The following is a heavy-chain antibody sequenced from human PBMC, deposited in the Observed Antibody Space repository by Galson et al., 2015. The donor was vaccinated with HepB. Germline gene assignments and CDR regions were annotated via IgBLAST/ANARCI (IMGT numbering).Heavy chain of an antibody. CDR3: ARETPAIRYFDWLSHDAFDI. CDR2: ISSSSSYI. J-gene: IGHJ3*02. Sequence: SLRLSCAASGFTFSSYSMNWVRQAPGKGLEWVSSISSSSSYIYYADSVKGRFTISRDNAKNSLYLQMNSLRAEDTAVYYCARETPAIRYFDWLSHDAFDIWGQGTMVTVSS. V-gene: IGHV3-21*01. CDR1: GFTFSSYS. D-gene: IGHD3-9*01.